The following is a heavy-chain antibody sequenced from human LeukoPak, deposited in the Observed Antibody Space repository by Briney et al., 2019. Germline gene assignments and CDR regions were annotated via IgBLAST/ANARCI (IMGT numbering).Heavy chain of an antibody. CDR2: IKSKTDGGTT. CDR3: TTVWDYGADFDY. V-gene: IGHV3-15*01. D-gene: IGHD4-17*01. Sequence: GGSLRLSCAAAGSTFSSYSMNWVRQAPGKGREWGSCIKSKTDGGTTDYAAPVKGRFTISRDDSKNTLYLQMNSLKTEDTAVYYCTTVWDYGADFDYWGQGTLVTVSS. CDR1: GSTFSSYS. J-gene: IGHJ4*02.